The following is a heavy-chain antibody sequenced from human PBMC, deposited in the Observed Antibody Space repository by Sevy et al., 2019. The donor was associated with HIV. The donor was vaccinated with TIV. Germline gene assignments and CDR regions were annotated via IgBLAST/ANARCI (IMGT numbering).Heavy chain of an antibody. Sequence: ASVKVSCKPFGYTFSNYYMHWVRQAPGQGLEWMGIINPSGGSTTYAQKFQGRATMTRDTSTSTVYMQLSSLRSDDTAVYYCARGGISGWTYFDYGGQGTLVTVSS. CDR2: INPSGGST. V-gene: IGHV1-46*01. CDR1: GYTFSNYY. D-gene: IGHD6-19*01. CDR3: ARGGISGWTYFDY. J-gene: IGHJ4*02.